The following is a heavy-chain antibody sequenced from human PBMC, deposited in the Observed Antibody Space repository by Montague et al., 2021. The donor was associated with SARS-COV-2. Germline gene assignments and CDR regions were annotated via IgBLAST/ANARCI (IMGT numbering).Heavy chain of an antibody. CDR3: ARHGPFVVVTAIHDTFDI. Sequence: SETLSLTCTVSGGSINTYYWSWIRQPPGKGLEWIGYIYYNRSTNYNPSLKSRVTISVDTSKNQFSLKLSSVTAADTAVYYCARHGPFVVVTAIHDTFDIWGQGTMVTVSS. D-gene: IGHD2-21*02. J-gene: IGHJ3*02. V-gene: IGHV4-59*08. CDR1: GGSINTYY. CDR2: IYYNRST.